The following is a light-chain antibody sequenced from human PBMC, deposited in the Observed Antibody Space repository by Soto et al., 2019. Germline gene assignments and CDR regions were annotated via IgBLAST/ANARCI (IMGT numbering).Light chain of an antibody. CDR3: QQYGNSRLT. CDR1: QSVSSTN. J-gene: IGKJ4*01. V-gene: IGKV3-20*01. CDR2: GAS. Sequence: EIVLTQSPGTLSLSPGERATLSCRASQSVSSTNLAWYQQIPGQAPRLLIYGASSRATGIPDRFSGSGSGTDFTLTISRLEPEDFAVYHCQQYGNSRLTFGGGTKVDIK.